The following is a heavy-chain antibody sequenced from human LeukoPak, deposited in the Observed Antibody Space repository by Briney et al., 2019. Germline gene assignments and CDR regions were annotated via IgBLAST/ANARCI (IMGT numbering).Heavy chain of an antibody. CDR2: IKEDGSET. V-gene: IGHV3-7*01. CDR3: ARDRASSGFDYYYYYMDV. CDR1: GFIFGTYW. Sequence: GGSLRLSCAGSGFIFGTYWMNWVRQAPGKGLEWVAHIKEDGSETYYVDSVKGRFTISRDNAKSSVFLQMNSLRADDTALYYCARDRASSGFDYYYYYMDVWGKGTTVTVSS. D-gene: IGHD6-19*01. J-gene: IGHJ6*03.